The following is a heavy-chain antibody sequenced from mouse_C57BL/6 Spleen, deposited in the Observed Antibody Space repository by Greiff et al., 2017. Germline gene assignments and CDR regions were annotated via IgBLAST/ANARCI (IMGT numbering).Heavy chain of an antibody. V-gene: IGHV2-6-1*01. CDR1: GFSLTSYG. CDR2: IWSDGST. Sequence: VQGVESGPGLVAPSQSLSITCTVSGFSLTSYGVHWVRQPPGKGLEWLVVIWSDGSTTYNSALKSRLSISKDNSKSQAFLKMNSLQTDDTAMYYCARHRYGLYAMDYWGQGTSVTVSA. CDR3: ARHRYGLYAMDY. D-gene: IGHD2-14*01. J-gene: IGHJ4*01.